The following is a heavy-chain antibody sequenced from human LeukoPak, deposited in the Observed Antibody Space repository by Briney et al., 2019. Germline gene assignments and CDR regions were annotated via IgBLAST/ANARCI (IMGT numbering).Heavy chain of an antibody. J-gene: IGHJ4*02. V-gene: IGHV4-59*01. CDR2: TYYSGST. CDR3: ARGGGGIAADY. D-gene: IGHD6-13*01. Sequence: SETLSLTCSVSGDSIRSYYWSWIRQPPGKGLEWIGNTYYSGSTNYNPSLKSRVTISVDTSKNQFSLKLSSVTAADTAVYYCARGGGGIAADYWGQGTLVSVSS. CDR1: GDSIRSYY.